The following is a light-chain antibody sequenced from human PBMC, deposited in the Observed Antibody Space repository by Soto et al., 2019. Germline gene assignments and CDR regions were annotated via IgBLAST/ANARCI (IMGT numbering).Light chain of an antibody. V-gene: IGLV1-40*01. CDR3: QSYDSSLSGVV. J-gene: IGLJ2*01. CDR1: SSNSGAGYD. Sequence: QSVLTQPPSVSGAPGQRVTIACTGSSSNSGAGYDVQWYQQLPGTAPKLLIYGNSNRRSGVPDRFSGSKSGTSASLAITGLQAEDEADYYCQSYDSSLSGVVLGGGTKVTVL. CDR2: GNS.